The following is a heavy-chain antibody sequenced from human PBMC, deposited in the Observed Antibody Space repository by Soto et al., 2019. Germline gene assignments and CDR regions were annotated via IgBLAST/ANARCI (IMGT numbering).Heavy chain of an antibody. V-gene: IGHV3-7*05. Sequence: GGSLRLSCAASGFTFSSYWMSWVRQAPGKGLEWVANIKQDGSEKYYVDSVKGRFTISRDNAKNSLYLQMNSLRAEDTAVYYCARSIAARRVYYYGMDVWGQGTTVTVSS. CDR3: ARSIAARRVYYYGMDV. CDR2: IKQDGSEK. CDR1: GFTFSSYW. J-gene: IGHJ6*02. D-gene: IGHD6-6*01.